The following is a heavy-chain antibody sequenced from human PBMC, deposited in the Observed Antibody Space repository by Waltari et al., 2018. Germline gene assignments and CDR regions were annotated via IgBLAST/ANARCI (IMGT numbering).Heavy chain of an antibody. CDR1: EVTFAYYW. Sequence: VQLVESGGGLVQPGGSLRLSCDASEVTFAYYWVTWVRQAPGKGLEWVANIKEDGSEKYYVDSVKGRFTISRDNAKNSLYLQMSSLRVEDTAVYYCATQSWSNFEYWGQGTLVTVSS. D-gene: IGHD3-3*01. CDR3: ATQSWSNFEY. CDR2: IKEDGSEK. V-gene: IGHV3-7*01. J-gene: IGHJ4*02.